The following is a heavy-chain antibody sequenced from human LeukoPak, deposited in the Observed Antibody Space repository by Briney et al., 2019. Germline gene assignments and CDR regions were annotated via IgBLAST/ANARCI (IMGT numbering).Heavy chain of an antibody. V-gene: IGHV1-69*01. Sequence: SVNVSCTASGGTFSSDGITWVRQAPGQGLEWMGGIIPSFRKPDYAKKFQGRVTLTADDSTSTAYMELSSLRSEDTAVYYCAREGLFTMVRRGTLDNWGQGTLVTVSS. CDR1: GGTFSSDG. CDR3: AREGLFTMVRRGTLDN. D-gene: IGHD3-10*01. CDR2: IIPSFRKP. J-gene: IGHJ4*02.